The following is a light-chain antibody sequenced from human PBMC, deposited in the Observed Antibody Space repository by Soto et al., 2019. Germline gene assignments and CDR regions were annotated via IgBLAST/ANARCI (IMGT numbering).Light chain of an antibody. J-gene: IGKJ4*01. V-gene: IGKV3-11*01. CDR2: DAS. CDR3: QQRSNFLT. CDR1: QSVSSY. Sequence: EIVLTQYPATLSLSPGERATLSWRASQSVSSYLAWYKQKPGQAPRLLIYDASNRATGIPARLSGSGSGTDFTLTISSLQPEDSAVYYCQQRSNFLTFGGGTKVDIK.